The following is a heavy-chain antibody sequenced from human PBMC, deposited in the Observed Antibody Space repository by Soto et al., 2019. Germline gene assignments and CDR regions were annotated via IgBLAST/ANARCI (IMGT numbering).Heavy chain of an antibody. J-gene: IGHJ4*02. CDR1: GYTFTSYG. V-gene: IGHV1-18*01. CDR3: ACNSGSYSRPHY. CDR2: ITAYDGNT. D-gene: IGHD1-26*01. Sequence: VASVKVSCKASGYTFTSYGISWVRQAPGQGLEWMGWITAYDGNTDYAQKFQGRVTMTTDTSTSTAYMELRSLRSYDTAVYYCACNSGSYSRPHYWGQGTLVTVSS.